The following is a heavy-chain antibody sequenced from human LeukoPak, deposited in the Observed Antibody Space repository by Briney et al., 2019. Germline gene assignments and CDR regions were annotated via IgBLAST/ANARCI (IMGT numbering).Heavy chain of an antibody. CDR1: GLTFSNYC. V-gene: IGHV3-74*03. CDR3: ASQCVVVVAGTGTTRSNHY. J-gene: IGHJ4*02. D-gene: IGHD2-15*01. Sequence: PAGTLSLSCAASGLTFSNYCMHWLRQVPGKGLVWVSRINSDGSYTTYLASVKGRFTISRDNAKNTLHLQMNSSSAEATALYSCASQCVVVVAGTGTTRSNHYWGQGAMVTVCS. CDR2: INSDGSYT.